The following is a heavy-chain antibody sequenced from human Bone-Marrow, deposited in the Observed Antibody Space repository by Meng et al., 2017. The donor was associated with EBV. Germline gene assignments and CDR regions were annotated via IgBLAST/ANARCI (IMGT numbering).Heavy chain of an antibody. CDR3: ARGSSGESRNFDP. D-gene: IGHD3-22*01. V-gene: IGHV1-3*01. CDR1: GYTFSTYA. Sequence: VKHGEAWAEVKKPGAAVKGSCKAYGYTFSTYAIHWVRQAPGQRLEWMGWINVGNGDTKYSQKLQGRVTITRDTSASTAYMELRSLRSEDTAVYYCARGSSGESRNFDPWGQGTLVTVSS. J-gene: IGHJ5*02. CDR2: INVGNGDT.